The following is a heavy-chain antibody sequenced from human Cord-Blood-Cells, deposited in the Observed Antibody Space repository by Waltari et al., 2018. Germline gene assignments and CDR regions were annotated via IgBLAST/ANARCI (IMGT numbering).Heavy chain of an antibody. CDR2: INSDGSST. CDR3: ARSIRLPTVTTYYYYYGMDV. D-gene: IGHD4-17*01. CDR1: GFTFSSYW. J-gene: IGHJ6*02. V-gene: IGHV3-74*01. Sequence: EVQLVESGGGLVQPGGSLRLSCAASGFTFSSYWMHWVRQAPGKRLVWVSRINSDGSSTSYADSVKGRFTISRDNAKNTLYLQMNSLRAEDTAVYYCARSIRLPTVTTYYYYYGMDVWGQGTTVTVSS.